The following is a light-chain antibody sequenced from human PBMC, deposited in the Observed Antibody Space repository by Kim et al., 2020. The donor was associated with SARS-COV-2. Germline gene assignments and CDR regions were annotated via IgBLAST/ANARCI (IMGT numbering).Light chain of an antibody. J-gene: IGKJ3*01. CDR3: QQSYTIPLFT. CDR1: QSISNN. Sequence: SVGDRVTITCRSSQSISNNLNWYQKKPGKAPKLLIYAASNLQRGVPSRFIGRGSGTDFTLTIISLQPEDFATYYCQQSYTIPLFTFGPGTKVDIK. V-gene: IGKV1-39*01. CDR2: AAS.